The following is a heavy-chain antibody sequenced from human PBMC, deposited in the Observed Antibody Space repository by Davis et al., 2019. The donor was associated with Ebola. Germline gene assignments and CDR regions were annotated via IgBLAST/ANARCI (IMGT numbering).Heavy chain of an antibody. D-gene: IGHD1-26*01. CDR3: AREGVWEWELLLVPGGKYFDY. CDR2: ISGGGGST. CDR1: GFTFSSYG. Sequence: PGGSLRLSCAATGFTFSSYGMSWVRQAPGKGLEWVSSISGGGGSTYYADSVKGRFTISRDNSKNTLYLQMNSLRAEDTAVYYCAREGVWEWELLLVPGGKYFDYWGQGTLVTVSS. J-gene: IGHJ4*02. V-gene: IGHV3-23*01.